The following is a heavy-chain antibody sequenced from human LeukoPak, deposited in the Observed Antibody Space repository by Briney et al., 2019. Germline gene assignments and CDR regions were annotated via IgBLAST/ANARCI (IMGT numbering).Heavy chain of an antibody. D-gene: IGHD6-19*01. V-gene: IGHV3-30*09. J-gene: IGHJ4*02. CDR2: ISYDGSNK. Sequence: PGRSLRLSCAASGFTFSSYAMHWVRQAPGKGLEWVAVISYDGSNKYYADSVKGRFAISRDNSKNTLYLQMNSLRAEDTAVYYCARDSWKADSSGWLTPFDYWGQGTLVTVSS. CDR1: GFTFSSYA. CDR3: ARDSWKADSSGWLTPFDY.